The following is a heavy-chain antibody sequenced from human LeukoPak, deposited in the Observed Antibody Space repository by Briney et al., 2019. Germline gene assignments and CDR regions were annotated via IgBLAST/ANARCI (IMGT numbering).Heavy chain of an antibody. V-gene: IGHV4-39*01. CDR1: GGSISSSSYY. Sequence: SETLSLTCTVSGGSISSSSYYWGWIRQPPGKGLEWIGSIYYSGSTYYNPSLKSRVTISVDTSKNQFSLKLSSVTAADTAVYYCARHLGSSPVPYYYYMDVWGKGTTVTVSS. D-gene: IGHD1-1*01. J-gene: IGHJ6*03. CDR2: IYYSGST. CDR3: ARHLGSSPVPYYYYMDV.